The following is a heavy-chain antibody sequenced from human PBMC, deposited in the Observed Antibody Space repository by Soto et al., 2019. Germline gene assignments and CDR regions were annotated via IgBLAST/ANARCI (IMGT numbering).Heavy chain of an antibody. CDR1: GYTFTGYY. CDR3: ARAPQFYYYYGMDV. V-gene: IGHV1-2*04. Sequence: ASVKVSCKASGYTFTGYYMHWVRQAPGQGLEWMGWINPNSGGTNYAQKFQGWVTMTRDTSISTAYMELSRLRSDDTAVYYCARAPQFYYYYGMDVWGQGTTVTVSS. CDR2: INPNSGGT. J-gene: IGHJ6*02.